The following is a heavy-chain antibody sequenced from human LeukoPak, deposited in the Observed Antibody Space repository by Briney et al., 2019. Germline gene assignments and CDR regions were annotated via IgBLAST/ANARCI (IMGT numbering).Heavy chain of an antibody. CDR3: ATATYYYDSSGYYPWVEYSMDV. V-gene: IGHV4-30-2*01. Sequence: SQTLSLTCAVSGGSISSGGYSWSWIRQPPGKGLEWIGEINHSGSTNYNPSLKSRVTISVDTSKNQFSLKLSSVTAADTAVYYCATATYYYDSSGYYPWVEYSMDVWGQGTTVTVSS. D-gene: IGHD3-22*01. CDR2: INHSGST. J-gene: IGHJ6*02. CDR1: GGSISSGGYS.